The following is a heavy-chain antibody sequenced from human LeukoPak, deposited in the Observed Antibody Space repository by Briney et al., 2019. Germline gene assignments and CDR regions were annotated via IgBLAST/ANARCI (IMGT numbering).Heavy chain of an antibody. CDR2: MNPNSGNT. CDR3: ARAGGSITQNWFDP. J-gene: IGHJ5*02. Sequence: ASVKVSCKASGYTFTSYDINWVRQATGQGLEWMGWMNPNSGNTGYAQKFQGRVTMTRNTSISTAYMELSSLRSEDTDVYYCARAGGSITQNWFDPWGQGTLVTVSS. CDR1: GYTFTSYD. D-gene: IGHD3-16*01. V-gene: IGHV1-8*01.